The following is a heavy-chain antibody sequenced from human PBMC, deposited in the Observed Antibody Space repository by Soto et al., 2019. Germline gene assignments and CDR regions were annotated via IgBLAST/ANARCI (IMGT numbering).Heavy chain of an antibody. V-gene: IGHV4-61*01. CDR2: IHVSGST. Sequence: PSETLSLTCTVSGGSVSSGSYQWTWIRQPQGKGLEWIGYIHVSGSTNDNPSLKGRVTMSIDTFKNQFSLKLSSVTAADTAVDYCASDRHGMDVWGQEPKVTVSS. CDR1: GGSVSSGSYQ. CDR3: ASDRHGMDV. J-gene: IGHJ6*02.